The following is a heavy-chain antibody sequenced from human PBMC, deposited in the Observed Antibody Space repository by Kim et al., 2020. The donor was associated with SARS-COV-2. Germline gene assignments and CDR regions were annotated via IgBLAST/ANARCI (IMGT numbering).Heavy chain of an antibody. CDR3: VRHPYGSGDEAFDI. J-gene: IGHJ3*02. D-gene: IGHD3-10*01. Sequence: NPSLKSRVTISVDTSKNQFSLKLSSVTAADTAVYYCVRHPYGSGDEAFDIWGQGTMVTVSS. V-gene: IGHV4-39*01.